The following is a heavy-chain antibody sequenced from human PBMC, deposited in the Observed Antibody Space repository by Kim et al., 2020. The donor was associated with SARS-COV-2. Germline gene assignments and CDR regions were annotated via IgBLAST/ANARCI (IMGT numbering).Heavy chain of an antibody. CDR1: GGTFSSYA. D-gene: IGHD3-22*01. J-gene: IGHJ4*02. V-gene: IGHV1-69*06. CDR3: ARVSNYYDSSGYFDY. Sequence: SVKVSCKASGGTFSSYAISWVRQAPGQGLEWMGGIIPIFGTANYAQKFQGRVTITADKSTSTAYMELSSLRSEDTAVYYCARVSNYYDSSGYFDYWGQGTLVTVSS. CDR2: IIPIFGTA.